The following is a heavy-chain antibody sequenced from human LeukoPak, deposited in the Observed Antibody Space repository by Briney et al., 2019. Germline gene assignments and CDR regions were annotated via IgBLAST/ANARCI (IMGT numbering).Heavy chain of an antibody. J-gene: IGHJ4*02. CDR3: ARIGYSSSSFDY. Sequence: SGGSLRLSCAASGFRFTNYWMSWVRQAPGKGLEWVANIKQDGSEIDYSDPMKGRFTISRGNTRNSGYLQVDSLRAEDTGVYYCARIGYSSSSFDYWGQGTLVTVSS. V-gene: IGHV3-7*01. CDR1: GFRFTNYW. CDR2: IKQDGSEI. D-gene: IGHD6-13*01.